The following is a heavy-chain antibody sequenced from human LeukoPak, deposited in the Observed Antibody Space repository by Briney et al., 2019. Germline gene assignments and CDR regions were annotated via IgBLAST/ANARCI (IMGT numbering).Heavy chain of an antibody. Sequence: SQTLSLTCTVSGGSISSGGYYWSWIRPHPGKGLEWIGYIKYSGSTYYNPSLKSRLTISVDTFKNQFSLKLSSVTAADTAVYYCARASRLGELSLGYWGQGTLVTVSS. CDR3: ARASRLGELSLGY. CDR2: IKYSGST. J-gene: IGHJ4*02. V-gene: IGHV4-31*03. CDR1: GGSISSGGYY. D-gene: IGHD3-16*02.